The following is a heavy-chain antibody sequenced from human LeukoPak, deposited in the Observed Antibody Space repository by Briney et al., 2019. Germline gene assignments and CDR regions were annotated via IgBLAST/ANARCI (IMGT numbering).Heavy chain of an antibody. Sequence: AASVKVSCKASGYTFTGYYMHWVRQAPGQGLEWMGWINPNSGGTNYAQKFQGRVTITADKSTSTAYMELSSLRSEDTAVYYCARPSPAAAANDAFDIWGQGTMVTVSS. CDR1: GYTFTGYY. D-gene: IGHD6-13*01. CDR2: INPNSGGT. CDR3: ARPSPAAAANDAFDI. J-gene: IGHJ3*02. V-gene: IGHV1-2*02.